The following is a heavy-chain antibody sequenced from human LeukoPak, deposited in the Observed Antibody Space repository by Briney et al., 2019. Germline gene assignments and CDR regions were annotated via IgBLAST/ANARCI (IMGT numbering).Heavy chain of an antibody. J-gene: IGHJ5*01. CDR2: ISSSSSYI. D-gene: IGHD3-9*01. CDR1: GFTFSSYS. V-gene: IGHV3-21*01. CDR3: ARDETILWFDY. Sequence: GGSLSLSCAASGFTFSSYSMNWVRQAPGKGLEWVSSISSSSSYIYYADSVKGRFTISRDNAKNSLYLQMNSLRAEDTAVYYCARDETILWFDYWGQGTLVTVSS.